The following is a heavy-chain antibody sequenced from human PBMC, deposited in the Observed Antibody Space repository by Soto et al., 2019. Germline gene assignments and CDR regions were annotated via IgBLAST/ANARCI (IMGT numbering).Heavy chain of an antibody. V-gene: IGHV4-34*01. Sequence: PSETLSLTCAVYGGSFSGYYWSWIRQPPGKGLEWIGEINHGGSTNYNLSLKSRVTISVDTSKNQFSLKLSSVTAADTAVYYCASRRSMDVWGQGTTVTVSS. CDR2: INHGGST. J-gene: IGHJ6*02. CDR1: GGSFSGYY. CDR3: ASRRSMDV.